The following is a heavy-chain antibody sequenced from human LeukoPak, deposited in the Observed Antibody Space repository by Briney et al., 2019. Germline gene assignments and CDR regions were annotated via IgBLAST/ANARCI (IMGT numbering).Heavy chain of an antibody. J-gene: IGHJ4*02. D-gene: IGHD2-21*02. V-gene: IGHV3-7*04. CDR1: GFTFETYW. CDR3: ARDGGDSPLDLRY. CDR2: IKHDGSEN. Sequence: GGSLRLSCAASGFTFETYWMNWVRQAPGKGLEWVANIKHDGSENDYVDSVRGRFTISRDNAKKSLYLQMHSLRPEDTAVSYCARDGGDSPLDLRYWGPGTLVTVSS.